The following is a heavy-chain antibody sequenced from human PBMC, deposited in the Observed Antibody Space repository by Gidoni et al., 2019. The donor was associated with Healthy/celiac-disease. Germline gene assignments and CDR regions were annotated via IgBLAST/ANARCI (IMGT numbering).Heavy chain of an antibody. D-gene: IGHD3-10*01. CDR3: ARGPYGSGSYSPDRAIYYYYYGMDV. CDR1: GGSISSGGYY. J-gene: IGHJ6*02. CDR2: IYYSGST. Sequence: QVQLQESGPGLVKPSQTLSLTCTVSGGSISSGGYYWSWIRPHPGKGLEWIGYIYYSGSTYYNPSLKSRVTISVDTSKNQFSLKLSSVTAADTAVYYCARGPYGSGSYSPDRAIYYYYYGMDVWGQGTTVTVSS. V-gene: IGHV4-31*03.